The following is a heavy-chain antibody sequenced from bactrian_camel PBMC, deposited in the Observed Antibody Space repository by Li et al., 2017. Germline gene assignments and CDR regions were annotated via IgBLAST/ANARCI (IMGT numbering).Heavy chain of an antibody. J-gene: IGHJ7*01. D-gene: IGHD2*01. CDR1: AVAASTCS. CDR2: ISSGDSIT. V-gene: IGHV3S1*01. Sequence: HVQLVESGGGSVQVGGSLTLSCTGSAVAASTCSMGWYRRAPGKGLEWVSTISSGDSITYYADSVKGRFTISRDNAKNTLYLQLNNLKTEDTAMYYCAKSLPMGTLVVVTTTGRYYGMDYWGKGTQVTVS.